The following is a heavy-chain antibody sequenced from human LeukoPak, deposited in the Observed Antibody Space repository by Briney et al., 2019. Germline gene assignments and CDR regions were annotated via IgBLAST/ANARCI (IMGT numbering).Heavy chain of an antibody. CDR2: IDPSDSDT. CDR3: ARPFCSSGVCYTGDLDY. D-gene: IGHD2-8*01. V-gene: IGHV5-10-1*01. J-gene: IGHJ4*02. CDR1: GYSFTSYW. Sequence: GESLRISCKGYGYSFTSYWITWVRQMPGKGLERMGRIDPSDSDTDYSPSFQGHVTMSADKSISTAYLQWSSLRASDSAMYYCARPFCSSGVCYTGDLDYWGQGTLVTVSS.